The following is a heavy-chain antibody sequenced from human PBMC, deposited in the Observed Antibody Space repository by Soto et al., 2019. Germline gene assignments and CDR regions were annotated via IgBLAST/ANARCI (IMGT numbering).Heavy chain of an antibody. Sequence: VQLVESGGGLVQPGGSLKLSCEASGFIFSVSTMHWVRQASGKGLEWVGRMRSKADSYATAYAASVEGRFTISRDDSKNTAYLQMNSLKTEDTAVYFCISAGHHTRGDYWGQGILVTVSS. J-gene: IGHJ4*02. D-gene: IGHD3-10*01. CDR1: GFIFSVST. V-gene: IGHV3-73*01. CDR3: ISAGHHTRGDY. CDR2: MRSKADSYAT.